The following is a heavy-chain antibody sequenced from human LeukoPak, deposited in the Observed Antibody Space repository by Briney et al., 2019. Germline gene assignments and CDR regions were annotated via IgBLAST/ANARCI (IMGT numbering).Heavy chain of an antibody. J-gene: IGHJ4*02. V-gene: IGHV1-8*01. Sequence: VASVKVSCKASGYTFTSYDINRVRQATGQGLEWMGWMNPNSGNTGYAQKFQGRVTMTRNTSISTAYMELSSLRSEDTAVYYCASAAAAGTIGDYWGQGTLVTVSS. CDR3: ASAAAAGTIGDY. D-gene: IGHD6-13*01. CDR1: GYTFTSYD. CDR2: MNPNSGNT.